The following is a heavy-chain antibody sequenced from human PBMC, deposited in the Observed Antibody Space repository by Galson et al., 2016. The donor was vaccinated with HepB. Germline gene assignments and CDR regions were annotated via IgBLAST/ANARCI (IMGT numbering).Heavy chain of an antibody. Sequence: SVKVSCKASGYTFTDYFMFWVRQAPGQGLEWMGWINSKSGGTNYAQKFQGRVTMTRDTSISTAYLEVSRLRSDDAAVYYCARGDDFHYMDVWGQGTLVTVSS. D-gene: IGHD1-1*01. CDR2: INSKSGGT. CDR1: GYTFTDYF. V-gene: IGHV1-2*02. J-gene: IGHJ4*02. CDR3: ARGDDFHYMDV.